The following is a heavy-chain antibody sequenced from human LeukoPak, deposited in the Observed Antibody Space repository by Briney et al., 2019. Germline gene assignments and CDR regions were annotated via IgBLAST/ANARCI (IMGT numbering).Heavy chain of an antibody. V-gene: IGHV3-21*04. CDR1: GFTFSSYS. J-gene: IGHJ3*01. CDR2: ISSSSSYI. D-gene: IGHD3-22*01. Sequence: NPGGSLRLSCAASGFTFSSYSMNWVRQAPGKGLEWVSSISSSSSYIYYADPVKGRFAISRDNAINSLYLQMNSLRAEDTAVYYCARDANYFDSSTYYDAFDVWGQGTMVTVSS. CDR3: ARDANYFDSSTYYDAFDV.